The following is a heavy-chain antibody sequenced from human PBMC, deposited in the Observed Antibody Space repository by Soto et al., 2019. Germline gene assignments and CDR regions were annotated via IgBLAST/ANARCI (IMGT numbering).Heavy chain of an antibody. Sequence: SETLSLTCTVSGGSVSSGGFYWSWLRQDPGKGLEWIGYIHDSGNTYYNPSLRSRLTISIDTSKNQFSLKLNSVTVADTAVYYCARVLYYYDSSGDTGADAFDIWGQGTMVTVSS. J-gene: IGHJ3*02. CDR1: GGSVSSGGFY. D-gene: IGHD3-22*01. CDR3: ARVLYYYDSSGDTGADAFDI. V-gene: IGHV4-31*03. CDR2: IHDSGNT.